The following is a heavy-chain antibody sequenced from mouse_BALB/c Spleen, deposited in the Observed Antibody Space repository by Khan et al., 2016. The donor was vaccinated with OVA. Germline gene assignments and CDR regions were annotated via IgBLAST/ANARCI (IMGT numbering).Heavy chain of an antibody. CDR2: IYTYTGEP. J-gene: IGHJ4*01. CDR3: ARGSSRAMDY. CDR1: GYTFTNYG. D-gene: IGHD1-1*01. V-gene: IGHV9-3-1*01. Sequence: QIQLVQSGPELKKPGETVKISCKASGYTFTNYGMNWVKQAPGKGLKWMGWIYTYTGEPTYADDFKGRFAFSLESSASTAFLQINNLKNDDTATYVCARGSSRAMDYWGQGTSVTVSS.